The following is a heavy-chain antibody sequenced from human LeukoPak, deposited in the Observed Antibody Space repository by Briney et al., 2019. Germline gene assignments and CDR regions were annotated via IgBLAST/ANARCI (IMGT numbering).Heavy chain of an antibody. V-gene: IGHV1-69*06. D-gene: IGHD4-17*01. CDR3: ATHDYGDYYFDY. J-gene: IGHJ4*02. CDR1: GGTFSSYA. CDR2: IIPIFGTA. Sequence: SVKVSCKASGGTFSSYAISWVRQAPGQGLEWMGGIIPIFGTANYAQKFQGRVTITADKSTSTAYMELSSLRSEDTAVYYCATHDYGDYYFDYWGQGTLVTVSS.